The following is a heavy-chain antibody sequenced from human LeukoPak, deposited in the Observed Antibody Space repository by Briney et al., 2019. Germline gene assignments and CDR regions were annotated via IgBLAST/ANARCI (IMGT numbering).Heavy chain of an antibody. V-gene: IGHV4-59*12. Sequence: SETLSLTCTVSGGSISSYYWSWIRQPPGKGLEWIGYIYYSGSTNYNPSLKRRVTISVDTSKNQFSLKLSSVTAADTAVYYCARDDLPYPEGYCSGGSCSFDYWGQGTLVTVSS. J-gene: IGHJ4*02. D-gene: IGHD2-15*01. CDR1: GGSISSYY. CDR2: IYYSGST. CDR3: ARDDLPYPEGYCSGGSCSFDY.